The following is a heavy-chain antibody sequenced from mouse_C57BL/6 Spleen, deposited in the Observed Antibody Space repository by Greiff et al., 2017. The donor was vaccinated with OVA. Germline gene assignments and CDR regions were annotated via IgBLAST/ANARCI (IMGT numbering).Heavy chain of an antibody. Sequence: VKLMESGPELVKPGASVKISCKASGYAFSSSWMNWVKQRPGKGLEWIGRIYPGDGDTNYNGKFKGKATLTADKSSSTAYMQLSSLTSEDSAVYFCARSYGSSYGDAMDYWGQGTSVTVSS. V-gene: IGHV1-82*01. CDR3: ARSYGSSYGDAMDY. J-gene: IGHJ4*01. D-gene: IGHD1-1*01. CDR2: IYPGDGDT. CDR1: GYAFSSSW.